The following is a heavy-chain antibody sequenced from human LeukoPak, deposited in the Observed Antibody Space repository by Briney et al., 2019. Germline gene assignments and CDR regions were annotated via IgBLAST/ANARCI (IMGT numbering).Heavy chain of an antibody. V-gene: IGHV5-51*01. J-gene: IGHJ4*02. CDR1: GYSFTSYW. CDR2: IYPGDSDT. D-gene: IGHD5-18*01. Sequence: KAGESLQISCKGSGYSFTSYWIGWVRQLPGKGLEWMGIIYPGDSDTRYSPSFQGQVTISADKSISTAYLQWSSLKPSDTAMYYCARPLQLWSGYHNWGQGTLVTVSS. CDR3: ARPLQLWSGYHN.